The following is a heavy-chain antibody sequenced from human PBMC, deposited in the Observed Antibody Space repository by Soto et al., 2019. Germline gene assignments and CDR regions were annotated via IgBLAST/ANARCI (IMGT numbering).Heavy chain of an antibody. D-gene: IGHD6-13*01. CDR3: AKDGGDLAAASVRPLGASDC. Sequence: EVHLLESGGGLVQPGGSLRLSCAASGFTFDNYVMTWVRQAPGKGLEWVSAISASGGNTYYIDSVKGRFTISRDNSKNTLYLQMNSLRVEDTALYYCAKDGGDLAAASVRPLGASDCWGQGTLVTVSS. CDR1: GFTFDNYV. J-gene: IGHJ4*02. CDR2: ISASGGNT. V-gene: IGHV3-23*01.